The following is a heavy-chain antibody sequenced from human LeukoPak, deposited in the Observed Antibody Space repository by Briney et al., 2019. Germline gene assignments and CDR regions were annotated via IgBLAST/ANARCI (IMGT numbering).Heavy chain of an antibody. J-gene: IGHJ4*02. V-gene: IGHV3-30*15. CDR2: ISYDGNNK. CDR3: ASSRSGWIYFGY. Sequence: PGRSLRLSCAASGFTFSSYAMHWVRQAPGKGLEWVAVISYDGNNKYYADSVKGRFTISRDNSKNTLYLQMSSLRVEDTAVYYCASSRSGWIYFGYWGQGTLVTVSS. D-gene: IGHD6-19*01. CDR1: GFTFSSYA.